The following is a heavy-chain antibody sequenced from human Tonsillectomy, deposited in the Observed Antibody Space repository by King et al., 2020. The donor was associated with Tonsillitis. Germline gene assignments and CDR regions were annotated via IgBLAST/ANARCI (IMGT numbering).Heavy chain of an antibody. CDR3: ARGGRDSGSPGRVDY. CDR2: IYYSGST. CDR1: GGSISSYY. D-gene: IGHD1-26*01. V-gene: IGHV4-59*01. J-gene: IGHJ4*02. Sequence: VQLQESGPGLVKPSETLFLTCTVSGGSISSYYWNWIRQPPGKELEGIGYIYYSGSTNYNPSRKRRGTISEETSQNQFSLKRSAVTAADTAVYYCARGGRDSGSPGRVDYWGQGTLVTVSS.